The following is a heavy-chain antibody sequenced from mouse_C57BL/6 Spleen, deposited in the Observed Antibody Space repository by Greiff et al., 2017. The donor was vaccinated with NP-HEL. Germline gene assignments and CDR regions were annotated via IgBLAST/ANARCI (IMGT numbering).Heavy chain of an antibody. V-gene: IGHV1-39*01. J-gene: IGHJ4*01. CDR1: GYSFTDYN. D-gene: IGHD1-1*01. CDR2: INPNYGTT. CDR3: ASPYYGSSYDAMDY. Sequence: EVQLQQSGPELVKPGASVKISCKASGYSFTDYNMNWVKQSNGKSLEWIGVINPNYGTTSYNQKFKGKATLTVDQSSSTAYMQLNSLTSEDSAVYYCASPYYGSSYDAMDYWGQGTSVTVSS.